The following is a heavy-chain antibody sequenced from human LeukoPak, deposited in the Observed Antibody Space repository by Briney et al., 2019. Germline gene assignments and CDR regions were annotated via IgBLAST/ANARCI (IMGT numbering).Heavy chain of an antibody. Sequence: GRSLRLSCAASGFTFSSYGMHCVRQAPGKGLEWVAVISYDGSNKYYADSVKGRFTISRDNSKNTLYLQMNSLRAEDTAVYYCAKDPGYCSSTSCSLRNYYYGMDVWGQGTTVTVSS. CDR3: AKDPGYCSSTSCSLRNYYYGMDV. CDR2: ISYDGSNK. CDR1: GFTFSSYG. D-gene: IGHD2-2*01. V-gene: IGHV3-30*18. J-gene: IGHJ6*02.